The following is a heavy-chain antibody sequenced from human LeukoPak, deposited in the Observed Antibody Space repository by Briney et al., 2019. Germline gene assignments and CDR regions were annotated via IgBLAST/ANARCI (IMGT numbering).Heavy chain of an antibody. D-gene: IGHD1-14*01. Sequence: ASVKVSCKASGYTFTNFYLRWVRQAPGQGLEWMGIINPTTGSTTYAQKFQGRVTMTRDMSTSTVYMELSSLRSEDTAVYFCARDLNPQSIGMRAFDIWGQGTMVTASS. CDR3: ARDLNPQSIGMRAFDI. CDR2: INPTTGST. CDR1: GYTFTNFY. V-gene: IGHV1-46*01. J-gene: IGHJ3*02.